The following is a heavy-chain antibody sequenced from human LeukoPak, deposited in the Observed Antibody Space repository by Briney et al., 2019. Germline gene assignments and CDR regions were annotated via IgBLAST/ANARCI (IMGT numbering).Heavy chain of an antibody. Sequence: SETLSLTCTVSGGSISSCSYYWRWIRAPPGKGLEWIGCIYYSGSTYYTLPLKTRVTISVDTSKNQFSRKLSSVTAADTAVYYCARHVRGYSGYNYVNLDYWGQGTLVTVSS. CDR2: IYYSGST. CDR1: GGSISSCSYY. D-gene: IGHD5-12*01. V-gene: IGHV4-39*01. J-gene: IGHJ4*02. CDR3: ARHVRGYSGYNYVNLDY.